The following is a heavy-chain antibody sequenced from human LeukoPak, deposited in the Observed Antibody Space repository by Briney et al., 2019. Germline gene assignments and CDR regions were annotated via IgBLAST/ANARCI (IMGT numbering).Heavy chain of an antibody. V-gene: IGHV4-59*08. CDR3: ARGRDGYNFFFDY. Sequence: SETLSLTCTVSGGSISSYYWSWIRQPPGKGLEWIGYIYYSGSTNYNPSLKSRVTISVDTSKNQFSLKLSSVTAADTAVYYCARGRDGYNFFFDYWGQGTLVTVSS. CDR2: IYYSGST. D-gene: IGHD5-24*01. CDR1: GGSISSYY. J-gene: IGHJ4*02.